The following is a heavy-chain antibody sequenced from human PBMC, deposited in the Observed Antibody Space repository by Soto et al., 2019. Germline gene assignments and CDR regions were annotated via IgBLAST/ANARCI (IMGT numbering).Heavy chain of an antibody. J-gene: IGHJ4*02. Sequence: EVQLVESGGELVQPGGSLRLSCAASGFNFPTYAMNWVREAPGKGMEWLSFIHMPHNGIFYVDSVRGRFNISRDHAKDSLYMQMTSLRVEDTAVYYCVSDPDGDLDCDYWGQGTLVTVSS. V-gene: IGHV3-48*01. CDR3: VSDPDGDLDCDY. CDR1: GFNFPTYA. D-gene: IGHD4-17*01. CDR2: IHMPHNGI.